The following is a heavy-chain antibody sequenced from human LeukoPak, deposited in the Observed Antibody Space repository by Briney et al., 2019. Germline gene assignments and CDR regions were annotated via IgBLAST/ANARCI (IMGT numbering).Heavy chain of an antibody. V-gene: IGHV3-48*03. J-gene: IGHJ5*02. Sequence: GGSLRLSCAASGFTFSSYEMNWVRQAPGKGLEWVSYISSSGSTIYYADSVKGRFTISRDNAKNSLYPQMNSLRAEDTAVYYCARDKDYCSSTSCYQWFDPWGQGTLVTVSS. D-gene: IGHD2-2*01. CDR1: GFTFSSYE. CDR2: ISSSGSTI. CDR3: ARDKDYCSSTSCYQWFDP.